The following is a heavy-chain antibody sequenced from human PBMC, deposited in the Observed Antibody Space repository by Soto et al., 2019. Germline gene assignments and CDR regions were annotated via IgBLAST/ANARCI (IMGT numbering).Heavy chain of an antibody. CDR2: TYYRSKWYN. CDR3: ARWPVSSVHGYSSSWYNY. J-gene: IGHJ4*02. CDR1: GDSVSSNSAA. V-gene: IGHV6-1*01. D-gene: IGHD6-13*01. Sequence: SQTLSLTCAISGDSVSSNSAAWNWIRQSPSRGLEWLGRTYYRSKWYNDYAVSVKSRITINPDTSKNQFSLQLNSVTPEDTAVYYCARWPVSSVHGYSSSWYNYWGQGTLVTLSS.